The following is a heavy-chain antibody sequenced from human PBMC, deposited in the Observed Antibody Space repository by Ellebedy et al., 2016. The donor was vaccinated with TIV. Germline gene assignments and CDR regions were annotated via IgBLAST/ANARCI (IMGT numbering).Heavy chain of an antibody. D-gene: IGHD2-8*01. Sequence: GGSLRLXCAASGFTFSSLAMSWVRRAPGKGLEWVSAISNNGITTYYADSVRGRFTISRDDSKNTLFLQMNSLRAEDTAVYYCVKGGWCDDWGQGTLVTVSS. V-gene: IGHV3-23*01. CDR3: VKGGWCDD. CDR2: ISNNGITT. CDR1: GFTFSSLA. J-gene: IGHJ4*02.